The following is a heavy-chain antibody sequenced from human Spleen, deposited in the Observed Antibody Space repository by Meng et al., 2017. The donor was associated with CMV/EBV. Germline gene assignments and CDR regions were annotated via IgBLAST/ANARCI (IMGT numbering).Heavy chain of an antibody. CDR1: GFMFSSYW. J-gene: IGHJ4*02. CDR3: ARDRYSHGYYFDY. V-gene: IGHV3-7*01. CDR2: INQDGSEK. Sequence: GGSLRLSCAASGFMFSSYWMSWVRQAPGKGLEWVANINQDGSEKHYVDSVKGRFIISRDNAKNTLYLQMNSLSAEDTAVYYCARDRYSHGYYFDYWGQGTQVTVSS. D-gene: IGHD5-18*01.